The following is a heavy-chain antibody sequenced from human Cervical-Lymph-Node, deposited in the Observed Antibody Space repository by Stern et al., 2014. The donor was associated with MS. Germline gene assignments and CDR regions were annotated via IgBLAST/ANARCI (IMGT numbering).Heavy chain of an antibody. D-gene: IGHD6-19*01. V-gene: IGHV1-46*01. CDR2: INPSGGST. CDR3: AREVAGHRLGMMDV. CDR1: GHTFSIYS. Sequence: VQLEESGAEVKTPGASVKLSCKASGHTFSIYSMNWVRQAPGQGLEWMGIINPSGGSTSYAQKFQGRVTMTRDTSTSTVYMELSSLRSEDTAVYYCAREVAGHRLGMMDVWGQGTSVTVSS. J-gene: IGHJ6*02.